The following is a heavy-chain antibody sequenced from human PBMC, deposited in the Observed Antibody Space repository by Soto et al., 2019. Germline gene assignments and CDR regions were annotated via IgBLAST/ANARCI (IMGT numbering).Heavy chain of an antibody. Sequence: ASGPTLVNPTQTLTLTCTFSGFSLTTSGMRVAWIRQPPGKALEWLARIDWDDDKFYSTSLQTRLTISKDTSKNQVVLTMTNMDPMDTATYYCARTRDWNDVNWFDPWGQGTLVTVSS. D-gene: IGHD1-1*01. CDR1: GFSLTTSGMR. CDR2: IDWDDDK. CDR3: ARTRDWNDVNWFDP. V-gene: IGHV2-70*04. J-gene: IGHJ5*02.